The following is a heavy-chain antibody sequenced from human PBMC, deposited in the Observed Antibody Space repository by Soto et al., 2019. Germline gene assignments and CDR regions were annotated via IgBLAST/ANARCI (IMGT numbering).Heavy chain of an antibody. Sequence: SVKVSCKASGGTFSSYAISWVRQAPGQGLEWMGGIIPIFGTANYAQKFQGRVTITADESTSTAYMELSSLRSEDTAVYYCARGYCSSTSCYRYYYGMDVWGQGTTVTVS. CDR1: GGTFSSYA. J-gene: IGHJ6*02. D-gene: IGHD2-2*01. CDR2: IIPIFGTA. CDR3: ARGYCSSTSCYRYYYGMDV. V-gene: IGHV1-69*13.